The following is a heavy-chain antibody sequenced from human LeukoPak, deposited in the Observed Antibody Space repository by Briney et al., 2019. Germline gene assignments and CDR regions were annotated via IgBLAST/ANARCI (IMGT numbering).Heavy chain of an antibody. D-gene: IGHD3-22*01. V-gene: IGHV1-69*05. J-gene: IGHJ4*02. CDR1: GGTFSSYA. Sequence: SVKVSCKASGGTFSSYAISWVRQAPGQGLEWMGGIIPIFGTANYAQKFQGRVTITTDESTSTAYMELSSLRSEDTAVYYCARDYYDISGYSAHWGQGTLVTVSS. CDR3: ARDYYDISGYSAH. CDR2: IIPIFGTA.